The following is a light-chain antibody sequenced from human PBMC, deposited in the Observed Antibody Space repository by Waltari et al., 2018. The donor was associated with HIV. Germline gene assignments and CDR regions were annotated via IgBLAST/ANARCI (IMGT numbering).Light chain of an antibody. CDR1: TSDISDFTF. CDR3: SSYSARGFVV. V-gene: IGLV2-14*01. CDR2: EVY. Sequence: HSALTQPASVSGSPGQSITISCTGPTSDISDFTFVSWYQHSPGRAPKLIIFEVYSRPSGISDRFSGSKSGVTASLTISALRAEDEADYFCSSYSARGFVVFGGGTKVTVL. J-gene: IGLJ3*02.